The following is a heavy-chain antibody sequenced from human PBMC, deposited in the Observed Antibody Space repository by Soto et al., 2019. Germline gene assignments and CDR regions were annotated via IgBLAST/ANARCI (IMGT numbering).Heavy chain of an antibody. Sequence: PGGSLRLSCAASGFSFNAYVMNWVRQAPGKGLEWVSIISFTGDSRYYADSVKDRFTISRDNSQNTLYLQMNSLRAEDTAVYYCAKKSCSSPGCPYGMDVWGQGTTVTVSS. D-gene: IGHD2-2*01. CDR3: AKKSCSSPGCPYGMDV. CDR1: GFSFNAYV. J-gene: IGHJ6*02. V-gene: IGHV3-23*01. CDR2: ISFTGDSR.